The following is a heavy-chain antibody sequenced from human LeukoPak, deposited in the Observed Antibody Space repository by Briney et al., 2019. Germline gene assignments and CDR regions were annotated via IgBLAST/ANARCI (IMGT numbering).Heavy chain of an antibody. Sequence: GRSLRLSCAASGFTFSSYGMHWVRQAPGKGLEWVAVISYDGSNKYHADSVKGRFTISRDNSKNTLYLQMNSLRAEDTAVYYCAKELYGSGSHAFDIWGQGTMVTVSS. V-gene: IGHV3-30*18. CDR1: GFTFSSYG. CDR2: ISYDGSNK. J-gene: IGHJ3*02. CDR3: AKELYGSGSHAFDI. D-gene: IGHD3-10*01.